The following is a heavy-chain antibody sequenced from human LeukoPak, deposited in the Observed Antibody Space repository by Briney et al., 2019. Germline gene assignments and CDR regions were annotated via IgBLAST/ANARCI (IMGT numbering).Heavy chain of an antibody. CDR2: IIPIFDTV. CDR1: GGAFSSYA. D-gene: IGHD5-18*01. Sequence: SVKVSCKASGGAFSSYAISWVRQAPGQGLEWMGRIIPIFDTVNYAQKFQGRVTITTDESTSTAYMELSSLRSEDTAVYYCARSGLGRYRSGRMGGFVYWGQGTLVTVSS. CDR3: ARSGLGRYRSGRMGGFVY. J-gene: IGHJ4*02. V-gene: IGHV1-69*05.